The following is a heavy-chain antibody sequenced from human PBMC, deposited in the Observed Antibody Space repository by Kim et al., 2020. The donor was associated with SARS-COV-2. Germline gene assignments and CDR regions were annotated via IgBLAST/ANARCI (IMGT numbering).Heavy chain of an antibody. D-gene: IGHD2-8*02. J-gene: IGHJ4*03. CDR3: SCGRRGVAGLVLVVSCGY. CDR1: GGSFSSYY. V-gene: IGHV4-34*01. CDR2: SNHCGSG. Sequence: SETLSLTCTVSGGSFSSYYWSWVRQPPGKGLEWVGNSNHCGSGNYYPYPKSRGTITVYTYTNQSPLPLRSITAADAAAADCSCGRRGVAGLVLVVSCGY.